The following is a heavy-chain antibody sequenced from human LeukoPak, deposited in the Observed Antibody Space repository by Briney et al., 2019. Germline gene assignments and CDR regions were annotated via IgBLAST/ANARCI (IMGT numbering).Heavy chain of an antibody. D-gene: IGHD3-10*01. CDR1: GFTFSGYS. CDR2: ISSSSSYI. V-gene: IGHV3-21*01. Sequence: GGSLRLSCAASGFTFSGYSMNWVRQAPGKGLEWVSSISSSSSYIYYADSVKGRFTISRDNAKNSLYLQMNSLRAEDTAVYYCANDYYGSGSFDYWGQGTLVTVSS. J-gene: IGHJ4*02. CDR3: ANDYYGSGSFDY.